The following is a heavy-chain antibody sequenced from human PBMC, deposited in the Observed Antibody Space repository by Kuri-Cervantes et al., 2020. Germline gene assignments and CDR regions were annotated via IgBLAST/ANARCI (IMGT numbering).Heavy chain of an antibody. CDR1: GFTFSSYS. Sequence: GGSLRLSCAASGFTFSSYSMNWVRQAPGKGLEWVSGISGSGGSTYYADSVKGRFTIPRDNSKNTLYLQMNSLRAEDTAAYYCAKGGSITIFGVVIAWGQGTLVTVSS. CDR2: ISGSGGST. V-gene: IGHV3-23*01. D-gene: IGHD3-3*01. CDR3: AKGGSITIFGVVIA. J-gene: IGHJ5*02.